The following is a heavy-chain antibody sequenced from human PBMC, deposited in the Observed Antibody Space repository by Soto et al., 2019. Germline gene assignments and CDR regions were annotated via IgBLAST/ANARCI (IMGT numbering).Heavy chain of an antibody. J-gene: IGHJ6*03. CDR1: GGSISSSSYY. CDR3: AGCTSGSSWFVYYYYMDV. V-gene: IGHV4-39*01. Sequence: QLQLQESGPGLVKPSETLSLTCTVSGGSISSSSYYWGWIRQPPGKGLEWIGSIYYSGSTYYNPSLKSRVTISVDTSTNQFSLKLISVTAADTAVDYCAGCTSGSSWFVYYYYMDVWGKGTTVTVSS. CDR2: IYYSGST. D-gene: IGHD6-13*01.